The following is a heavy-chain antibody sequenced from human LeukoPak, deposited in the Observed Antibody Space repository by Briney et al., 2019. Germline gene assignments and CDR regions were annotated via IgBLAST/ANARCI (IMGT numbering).Heavy chain of an antibody. CDR2: ISYDGSNK. J-gene: IGHJ3*02. CDR1: GFTFSHYW. Sequence: GGSLRLSCAVSGFTFSHYWMNWVRQAPGKGLEWVAVISYDGSNKYYADSVKGRFTISRDNSKNTLYLQMNSLRAEDTAVYYCASRGRITVAFDIWGQGTMVTVSS. V-gene: IGHV3-30*03. CDR3: ASRGRITVAFDI. D-gene: IGHD3-10*01.